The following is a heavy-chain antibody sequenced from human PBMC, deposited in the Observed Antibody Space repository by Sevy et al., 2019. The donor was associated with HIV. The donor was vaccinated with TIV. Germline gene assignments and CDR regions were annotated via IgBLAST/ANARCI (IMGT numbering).Heavy chain of an antibody. D-gene: IGHD5-12*01. V-gene: IGHV3-43*01. CDR1: GFKFDDHT. Sequence: GGSLRLSCGASGFKFDDHTMHWVRQAPGKGLQWVSFIGGDKKKSSYASSVQGRFSISRDNRRNTLYLQMHSLRIEDTDLYFCAKDVGGFSGFDYWGQGTLVTVSS. J-gene: IGHJ4*02. CDR2: IGGDKKKS. CDR3: AKDVGGFSGFDY.